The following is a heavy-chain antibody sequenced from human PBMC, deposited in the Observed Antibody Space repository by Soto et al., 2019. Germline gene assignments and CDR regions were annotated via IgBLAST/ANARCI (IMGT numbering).Heavy chain of an antibody. J-gene: IGHJ4*02. Sequence: SETLCLTCTVAGGSISSSSYYWGWIRQPPGKGLEWIGSIYYSGSTYYNPSLKSRVTISVDTSKNQFSLKLSSVTAADTAVYYCARRGYCSGGSCYSGFVIGFWGQGTLVTVSS. CDR3: ARRGYCSGGSCYSGFVIGF. V-gene: IGHV4-39*01. CDR2: IYYSGST. CDR1: GGSISSSSYY. D-gene: IGHD2-15*01.